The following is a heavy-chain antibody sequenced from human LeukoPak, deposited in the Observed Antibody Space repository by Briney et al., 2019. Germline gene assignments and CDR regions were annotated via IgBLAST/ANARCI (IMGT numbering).Heavy chain of an antibody. CDR3: ARSLARWSLGELSPYGEGYYYYGMDV. CDR2: ISGSGGST. CDR1: GFTFSSYA. V-gene: IGHV3-23*01. Sequence: GGSLRLSCAASGFTFSSYAMSWVRQAPGKGLEWVSAISGSGGSTYYADSVKGRFTISRDNSKNTLYLQMNSLRAEDTAVYYCARSLARWSLGELSPYGEGYYYYGMDVWGQGTTVTVSS. J-gene: IGHJ6*02. D-gene: IGHD3-16*02.